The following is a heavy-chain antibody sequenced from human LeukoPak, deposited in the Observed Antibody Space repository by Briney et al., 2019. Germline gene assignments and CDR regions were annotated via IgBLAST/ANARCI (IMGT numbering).Heavy chain of an antibody. Sequence: SQSLSLTCAISGDSVSSSRAAWNWIRQSPSRGLEWLGRTYYRSKWYNDYAVSVKSRITINPDTSKNQFSLQLNSVTPEDTAVYYCGRALGGYNYLDYWGQGTLVTDSS. V-gene: IGHV6-1*01. CDR3: GRALGGYNYLDY. J-gene: IGHJ4*02. CDR2: TYYRSKWYN. CDR1: GDSVSSSRAA. D-gene: IGHD5-24*01.